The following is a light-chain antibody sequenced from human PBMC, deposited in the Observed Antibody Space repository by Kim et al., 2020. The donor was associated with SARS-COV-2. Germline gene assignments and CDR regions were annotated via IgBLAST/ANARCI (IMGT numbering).Light chain of an antibody. CDR1: SSDVGSYNH. CDR2: DVN. V-gene: IGLV2-14*01. CDR3: SSYTSSNTWV. J-gene: IGLJ3*02. Sequence: QSVLTQPASVSGSPGQSITISCTGTSSDVGSYNHVCWYQQHPGKAPKLMIYDVNKRPSGVSNRFSGSKSGNMASLTISGLQAEDEADYYCSSYTSSNTWVFGGGT.